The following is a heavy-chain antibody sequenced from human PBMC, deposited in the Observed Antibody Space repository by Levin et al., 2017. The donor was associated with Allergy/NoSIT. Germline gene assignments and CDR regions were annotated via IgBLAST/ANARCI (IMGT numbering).Heavy chain of an antibody. Sequence: GGSLRLSCAASGFTFGGYAMSWVRQAPGKGLEWVSAISGGGGNTYYADSVKGRFTISRDNSKNTLCLQMNSLRAEDTAVYYCAKVLGYCGGNCYAFDYWGQGTLVTVSS. J-gene: IGHJ4*02. D-gene: IGHD2-21*02. CDR1: GFTFGGYA. CDR2: ISGGGGNT. CDR3: AKVLGYCGGNCYAFDY. V-gene: IGHV3-23*01.